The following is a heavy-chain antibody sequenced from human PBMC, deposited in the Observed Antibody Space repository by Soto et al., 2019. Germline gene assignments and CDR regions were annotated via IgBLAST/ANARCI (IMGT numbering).Heavy chain of an antibody. CDR2: IHYSGST. J-gene: IGHJ6*02. CDR3: ARARYQLLHPYYYGMDV. CDR1: GGSISSYY. D-gene: IGHD2-2*01. V-gene: IGHV4-59*01. Sequence: SETLSLTCTVSGGSISSYYWSWIRQPPGKGLEWIGYIHYSGSTNYNPSLKSRVTISVDTSRNQVSLKLSSVTAADSAVYFCARARYQLLHPYYYGMDVWGQGTTVTVSS.